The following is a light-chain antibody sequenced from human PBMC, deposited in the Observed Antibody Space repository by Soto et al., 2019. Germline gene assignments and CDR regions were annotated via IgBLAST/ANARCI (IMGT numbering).Light chain of an antibody. Sequence: EIVITQTPESLDLALGERATLNFXSSQIVIYTANNKNFLDCYQQNPGKTPKXXXAWXATLESGVPDRFSGSGSATDFTLTISSLHAEDLAVYYFQQYLAIPRTFGQGTKVDIK. CDR3: QQYLAIPRT. V-gene: IGKV4-1*01. J-gene: IGKJ1*01. CDR2: WXA. CDR1: QIVIYTANNKNF.